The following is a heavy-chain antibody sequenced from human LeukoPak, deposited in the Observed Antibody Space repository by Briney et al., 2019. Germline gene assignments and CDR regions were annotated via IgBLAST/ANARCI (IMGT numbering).Heavy chain of an antibody. Sequence: ASVKVSCKASGYTLTAYYVHWVRQAPGQGLEWMGRINPNSGDTNYAQEFQGRVTMTRDTSISTAYMELSRLRSDDTAVYYCARAGPPLEFDYWGQGTLVTVSS. CDR2: INPNSGDT. D-gene: IGHD3-10*01. CDR3: ARAGPPLEFDY. J-gene: IGHJ4*02. CDR1: GYTLTAYY. V-gene: IGHV1-2*06.